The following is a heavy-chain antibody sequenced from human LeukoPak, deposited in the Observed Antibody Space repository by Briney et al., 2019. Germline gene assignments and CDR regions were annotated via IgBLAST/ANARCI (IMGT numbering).Heavy chain of an antibody. D-gene: IGHD1-26*01. CDR1: GYTFTGYY. Sequence: ASVKVSCKASGYTFTGYYMHWVRQAPGQGLEWMGWINPNSGVTNYAQKFQGRVTMTRDTSISTAYMEPSRLRSDDTAVYYCATLSLRVGATFDYWGQGTLVTVSS. J-gene: IGHJ4*02. V-gene: IGHV1-2*02. CDR2: INPNSGVT. CDR3: ATLSLRVGATFDY.